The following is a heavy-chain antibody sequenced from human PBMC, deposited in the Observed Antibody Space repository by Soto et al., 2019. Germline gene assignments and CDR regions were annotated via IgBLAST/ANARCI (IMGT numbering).Heavy chain of an antibody. CDR3: VRKNDFWSGRRNWFDP. J-gene: IGHJ5*02. Sequence: SETLSLTCNVSGGSVTSVSYYWGWIRQPPGKGLEWIASIYYTGSTYYNPSLKSRVTISVDTSKNQFSLKLSSVTAADTAVYYCVRKNDFWSGRRNWFDPWGQGILVTVSS. V-gene: IGHV4-39*01. CDR1: GGSVTSVSYY. D-gene: IGHD3-3*01. CDR2: IYYTGST.